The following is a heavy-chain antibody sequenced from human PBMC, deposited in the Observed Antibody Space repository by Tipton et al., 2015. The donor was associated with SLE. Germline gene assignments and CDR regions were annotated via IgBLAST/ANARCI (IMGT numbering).Heavy chain of an antibody. CDR2: IFHSGIT. V-gene: IGHV4-30-2*02. CDR1: GASIGSGGYS. J-gene: IGHJ3*01. CDR3: ARMGLCTTTTCNKGAFDV. D-gene: IGHD2-2*01. Sequence: LRLSCAVSGASIGSGGYSWNWIRQPPGKGLQWIGYIFHSGITYYNPSLKSRVTMSVDRSKSQFSLKLTFVSAADTAIYYCARMGLCTTTTCNKGAFDVWGQGSMVTVSS.